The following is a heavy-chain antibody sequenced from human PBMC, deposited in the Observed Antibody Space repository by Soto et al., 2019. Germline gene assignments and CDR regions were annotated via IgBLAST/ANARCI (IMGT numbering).Heavy chain of an antibody. CDR1: GFTFSSYA. Sequence: EVQLLESGGGLVQPGGSLRLSCAASGFTFSSYAMSWVRQAPGKGLEWVSAISGSGGSTYYADSVKGRFTISRDNSKNTLHLQMNSLRAEDTAVYYCAKSRDYGDYGLDGYWGQGTLVTVSS. D-gene: IGHD4-17*01. CDR2: ISGSGGST. J-gene: IGHJ4*02. V-gene: IGHV3-23*01. CDR3: AKSRDYGDYGLDGY.